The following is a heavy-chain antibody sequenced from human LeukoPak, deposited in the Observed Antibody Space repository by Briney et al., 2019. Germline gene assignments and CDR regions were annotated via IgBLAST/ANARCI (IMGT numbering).Heavy chain of an antibody. CDR3: ARVPFRGVMSFLYYYMDV. CDR2: INHSGST. Sequence: SETLSLTCAVYGGSFSGYYWSWIRQPPGKGLEWIGEINHSGSTNYNPSLKSRVTISVNTSKNQFSLKLSSVTAADTAVYYCARVPFRGVMSFLYYYMDVWGKGTTVTVSS. V-gene: IGHV4-34*01. CDR1: GGSFSGYY. D-gene: IGHD3-10*01. J-gene: IGHJ6*03.